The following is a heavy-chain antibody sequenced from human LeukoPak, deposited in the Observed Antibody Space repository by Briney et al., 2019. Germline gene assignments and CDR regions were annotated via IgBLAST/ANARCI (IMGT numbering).Heavy chain of an antibody. D-gene: IGHD4-11*01. CDR1: GGSISSYY. CDR2: IYYRGST. CDR3: ALGTVTTYVEYFQH. J-gene: IGHJ1*01. Sequence: PSVTLSLTCTVSGGSISSYYWSWILQPPGKGLVWIGYIYYRGSTNNNPSLKSRVTISVDTTKNQSSLKLSSVTAADTAVYYCALGTVTTYVEYFQHWGRGSLVTVSS. V-gene: IGHV4-59*08.